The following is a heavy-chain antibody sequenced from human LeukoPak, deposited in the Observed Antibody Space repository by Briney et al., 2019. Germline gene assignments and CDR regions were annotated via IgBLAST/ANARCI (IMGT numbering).Heavy chain of an antibody. Sequence: GGSLRLSCAASGFTFSSYSMNWVRQAPGKGLEWVSSISSSSSYIYYADSVKGRFTISRDNAKNSLYLQMNSLIAEDTAVYYCARDFALAARSFDYWGQGTLVTVSS. CDR2: ISSSSSYI. CDR1: GFTFSSYS. D-gene: IGHD6-6*01. V-gene: IGHV3-21*01. CDR3: ARDFALAARSFDY. J-gene: IGHJ4*02.